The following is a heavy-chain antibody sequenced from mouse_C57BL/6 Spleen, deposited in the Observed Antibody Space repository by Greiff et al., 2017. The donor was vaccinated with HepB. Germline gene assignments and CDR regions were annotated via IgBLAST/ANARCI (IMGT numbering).Heavy chain of an antibody. CDR2: IYPGSGST. CDR3: ARKRYYSNYGFAD. J-gene: IGHJ3*01. V-gene: IGHV1-55*01. CDR1: GYTFTSYW. D-gene: IGHD2-5*01. Sequence: QVQLQQPGAELVKPGASVKMSCKASGYTFTSYWITWVKQRPGQGLEWIGDIYPGSGSTNYNEKFKSKATLTVDTSSSPAYMQLSSLTSEDSAVYYCARKRYYSNYGFADCGQGTLVTVSA.